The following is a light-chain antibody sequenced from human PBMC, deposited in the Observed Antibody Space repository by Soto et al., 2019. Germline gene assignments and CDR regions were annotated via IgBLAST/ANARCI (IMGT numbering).Light chain of an antibody. CDR3: QQYNNWPRT. CDR2: GAS. Sequence: EIVMRQSPATLSVSPGERATLSCRASQSVSSNLAWYQQKPGQAPRLLIYGASTRATGIPARFSGSGSGTEFTLIISSLQSEDFAVYYCQQYNNWPRTFGQGTKVAIK. CDR1: QSVSSN. V-gene: IGKV3-15*01. J-gene: IGKJ1*01.